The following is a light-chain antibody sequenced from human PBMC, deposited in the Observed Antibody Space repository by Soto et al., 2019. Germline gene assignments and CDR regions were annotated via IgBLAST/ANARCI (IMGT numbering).Light chain of an antibody. CDR1: QSLRDTY. CDR2: GAS. Sequence: IVLTQSPGTLSLSPGERATLSCRASQSLRDTYLAWYQQKPGQAPRLLIYGASSGATGIPDRFSGTGSGADFTLTISRLEPEDFAVYYCQHYGSSPGTFGQGTKVDIK. CDR3: QHYGSSPGT. J-gene: IGKJ1*01. V-gene: IGKV3-20*01.